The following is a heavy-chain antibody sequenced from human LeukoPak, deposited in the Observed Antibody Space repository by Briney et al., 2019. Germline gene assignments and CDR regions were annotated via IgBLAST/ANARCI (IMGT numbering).Heavy chain of an antibody. CDR3: TDSSESDY. J-gene: IGHJ4*02. D-gene: IGHD6-19*01. Sequence: GRSLRLSCAASGFTFSSYGMHWVRQAPGKGLEWVAVISYDGSNKYYADSVKGRFTISRDNSKNTLYLQMNSLRAEDTAVYYCTDSSESDYWGQGTLVTVSS. CDR1: GFTFSSYG. V-gene: IGHV3-30*03. CDR2: ISYDGSNK.